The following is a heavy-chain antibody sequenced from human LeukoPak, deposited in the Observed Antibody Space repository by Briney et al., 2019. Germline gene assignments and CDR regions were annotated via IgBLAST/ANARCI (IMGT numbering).Heavy chain of an antibody. V-gene: IGHV3-15*01. CDR3: TTEDVLLWFRELP. CDR2: IKSKTDGGTT. CDR1: GFTFSHAW. J-gene: IGHJ5*02. Sequence: PGASLRLSCAASGFTFSHAWMSWVRQAPGRGLEWVGRIKSKTDGGTTDYAAPVKGRFTISRDDSKNTLYLQMNSLKTEDTAVYYCTTEDVLLWFRELPWGQGTLVTVSS. D-gene: IGHD3-10*01.